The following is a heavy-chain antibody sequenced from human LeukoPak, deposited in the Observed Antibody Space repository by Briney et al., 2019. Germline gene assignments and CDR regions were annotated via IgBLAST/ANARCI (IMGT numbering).Heavy chain of an antibody. CDR1: GFTFSTYA. Sequence: PGGSLRLSCTASGFTFSTYAMTWLRQPPGKGLEWVSTITDSAAATYYRESVKGRFTISRDNSKNTLYLQMNSLRAEDTAVYYCARVRDAYNYFHYWGQGTLVTVSS. CDR2: ITDSAAAT. D-gene: IGHD2-2*01. CDR3: ARVRDAYNYFHY. V-gene: IGHV3-23*01. J-gene: IGHJ4*02.